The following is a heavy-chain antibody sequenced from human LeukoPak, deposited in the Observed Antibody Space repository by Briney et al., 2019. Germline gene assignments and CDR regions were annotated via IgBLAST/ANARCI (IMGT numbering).Heavy chain of an antibody. CDR2: INPNSGGT. Sequence: ASVKVSCKASGYTFTGYYMHWVRQAPGQGLEWMGWINPNSGGTNYAQKFQGRVTMTRDTPISTAYMELSRLRSDDTAVYYCARIFHLDIVVVPAATPFNYWGQGTLVTVSS. CDR3: ARIFHLDIVVVPAATPFNY. CDR1: GYTFTGYY. D-gene: IGHD2-2*03. V-gene: IGHV1-2*02. J-gene: IGHJ4*02.